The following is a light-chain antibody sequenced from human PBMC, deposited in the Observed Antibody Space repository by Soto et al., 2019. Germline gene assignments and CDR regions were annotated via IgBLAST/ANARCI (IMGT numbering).Light chain of an antibody. CDR3: QQYNNWSPQYT. CDR2: GVS. J-gene: IGKJ2*01. Sequence: EIVMTQSPATLSVSPGERATLSCRASHSVSSNLAWYQQKPGQAPRVLIYGVSTRATGVPARFRGSGSGTEFTLTISSLQSEDSAVYYGQQYNNWSPQYTFGQGTKLESK. V-gene: IGKV3-15*01. CDR1: HSVSSN.